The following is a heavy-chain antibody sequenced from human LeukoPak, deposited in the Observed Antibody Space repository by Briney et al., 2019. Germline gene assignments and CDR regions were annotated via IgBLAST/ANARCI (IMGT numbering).Heavy chain of an antibody. V-gene: IGHV4-31*03. Sequence: SETLSLTCTVSGGSISSGGYYWSWIRQHPGKGLEWIGYIYYNGSTYYNPSLKSRVTISVDTSKNQFSLKLSSVTAADTAVYYCARLYYYDSSGLVFDYWGQGTLVTVSS. J-gene: IGHJ4*02. CDR3: ARLYYYDSSGLVFDY. CDR2: IYYNGST. CDR1: GGSISSGGYY. D-gene: IGHD3-22*01.